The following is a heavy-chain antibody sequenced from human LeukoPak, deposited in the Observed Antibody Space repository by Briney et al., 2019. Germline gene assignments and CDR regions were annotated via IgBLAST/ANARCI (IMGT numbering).Heavy chain of an antibody. D-gene: IGHD5-12*01. CDR1: GFTFSSYE. CDR2: ISSSGSNI. Sequence: GGSLRLSCAASGFTFSSYEMNWVRQAPGKGLEWVSYISSSGSNIYYADSVKGRFTISRDNAKNSLYLQMNSLRVEDTAVYYCVRDAPPRYSGSDVLYWGRGTLVSVAS. CDR3: VRDAPPRYSGSDVLY. J-gene: IGHJ4*02. V-gene: IGHV3-48*03.